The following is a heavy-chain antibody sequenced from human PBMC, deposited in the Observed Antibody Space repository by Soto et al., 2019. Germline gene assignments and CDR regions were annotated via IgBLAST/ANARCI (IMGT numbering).Heavy chain of an antibody. V-gene: IGHV3-49*03. CDR1: GFTFGDYG. J-gene: IGHJ4*02. CDR2: IRSKALGGTT. Sequence: GGSLRLSCTASGFTFGDYGMSWFRQAPGKGLEWVGVIRSKALGGTTDYAASVKGRFTISRDDSKSIAYLQMNSLKTEDTAVYYSTRVGCRGGSRYPSDYWGQGILVTVSS. CDR3: TRVGCRGGSRYPSDY. D-gene: IGHD2-15*01.